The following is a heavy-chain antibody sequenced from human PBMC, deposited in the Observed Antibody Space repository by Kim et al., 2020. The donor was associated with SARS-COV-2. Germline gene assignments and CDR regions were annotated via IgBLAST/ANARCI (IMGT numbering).Heavy chain of an antibody. Sequence: GGSLRLSCAASGFTFSSYGMHWVRQAPGKGLEWVAVIWYDGSNKYYADSVKGRFTISRDNSKNTLYLQMNSLRAEDTAVYYCARPNKPGYSSGWYWGPYYGMDVWGQGTTVTVSS. J-gene: IGHJ6*02. CDR3: ARPNKPGYSSGWYWGPYYGMDV. V-gene: IGHV3-33*01. CDR2: IWYDGSNK. CDR1: GFTFSSYG. D-gene: IGHD6-19*01.